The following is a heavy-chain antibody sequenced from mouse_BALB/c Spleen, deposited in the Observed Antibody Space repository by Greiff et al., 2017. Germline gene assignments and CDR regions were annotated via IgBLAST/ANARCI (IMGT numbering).Heavy chain of an antibody. J-gene: IGHJ4*01. CDR3: ALITPLSMDY. CDR2: IDPANGNT. CDR1: GFNIKDTY. Sequence: VQLKQSGAELVKPGASVKLSCTASGFNIKDTYMHWVKQRPEQGLEWIGRIDPANGNTKYDPKFQGKATITADTSSNTAYLQLSSLTSEDTAVYYCALITPLSMDYWGQGTSVTVSS. V-gene: IGHV14-3*02. D-gene: IGHD2-4*01.